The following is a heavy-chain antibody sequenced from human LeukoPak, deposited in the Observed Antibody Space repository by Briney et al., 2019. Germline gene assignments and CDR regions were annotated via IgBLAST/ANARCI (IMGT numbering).Heavy chain of an antibody. J-gene: IGHJ4*02. CDR3: ARDLIMITFGGVIGFDY. D-gene: IGHD3-16*02. V-gene: IGHV3-7*03. Sequence: GGSLRFSCAAYRFTFSSYRMRWVRQAPGKGLEWVSNIKQDGSEKYYVDSVKGRFTISRDNAKNSLYLQMNSLRAEDTAVYYCARDLIMITFGGVIGFDYWGQGTLVTVSS. CDR1: RFTFSSYR. CDR2: IKQDGSEK.